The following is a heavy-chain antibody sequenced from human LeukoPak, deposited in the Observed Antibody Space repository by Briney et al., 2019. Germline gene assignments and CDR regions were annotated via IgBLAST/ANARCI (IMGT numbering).Heavy chain of an antibody. D-gene: IGHD1-1*01. CDR1: GFTFSSSL. J-gene: IGHJ4*02. V-gene: IGHV3-74*01. Sequence: PGGSLRLSCAASGFTFSSSLMHWVRQGPGQGLVWVSHINSDGRSTRYADSVKGRFTISRDNAKNTLYLQMNSLRAEDTAVYFCARDLSWATSYWGPVTQVTVSS. CDR2: INSDGRST. CDR3: ARDLSWATSY.